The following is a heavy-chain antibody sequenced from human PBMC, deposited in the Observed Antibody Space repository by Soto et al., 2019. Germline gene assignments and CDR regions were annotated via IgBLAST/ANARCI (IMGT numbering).Heavy chain of an antibody. D-gene: IGHD6-13*01. CDR2: IYPGDSDT. CDR3: ARHGGDRSSALYYYYYGMDV. J-gene: IGHJ6*02. V-gene: IGHV5-51*01. Sequence: GESLKISCKGSGYSFISYWIAWVRQMPGKGLEWMGIIYPGDSDTRYSPSFQGQVTISADKSISTAYLQWSSLKASDTALYYCARHGGDRSSALYYYYYGMDVWGQGTTVTVSS. CDR1: GYSFISYW.